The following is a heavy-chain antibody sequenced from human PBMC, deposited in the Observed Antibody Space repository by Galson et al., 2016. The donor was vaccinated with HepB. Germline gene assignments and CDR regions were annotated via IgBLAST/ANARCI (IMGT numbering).Heavy chain of an antibody. D-gene: IGHD5-24*01. Sequence: SCKASGGTFSSYAISWVRQAPGQGLEWMGVIINLYGTANYALKFQGRVTITADESTSTAHMEVSSLRYEDTAVYYCARVRDGYNTHFYYGMDVWGQGTTVTVSS. J-gene: IGHJ6*02. CDR3: ARVRDGYNTHFYYGMDV. CDR2: IINLYGTA. V-gene: IGHV1-69*01. CDR1: GGTFSSYA.